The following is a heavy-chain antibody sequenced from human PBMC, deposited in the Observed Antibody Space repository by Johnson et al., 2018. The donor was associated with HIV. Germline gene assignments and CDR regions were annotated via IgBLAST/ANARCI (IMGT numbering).Heavy chain of an antibody. CDR3: ARPRYYVDAFDL. Sequence: QVQLVESGGGVVQPGRSLRLSCAASGFTFSSYAMHWVRQAPGKGLEWVAVISYDGSNKYYADSVKGRFTISRDNSKNTLYLQMNSLRAEDMAVYYCARPRYYVDAFDLWGQGTMVTVSS. CDR1: GFTFSSYA. V-gene: IGHV3-30*04. J-gene: IGHJ3*01. CDR2: ISYDGSNK. D-gene: IGHD3-10*02.